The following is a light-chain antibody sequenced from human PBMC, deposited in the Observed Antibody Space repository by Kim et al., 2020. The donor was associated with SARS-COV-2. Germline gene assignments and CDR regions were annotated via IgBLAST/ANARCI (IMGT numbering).Light chain of an antibody. Sequence: QSITISCTGASSDVGRYNLVSWYQQDPGKAPKLILYEVDKRPSGVSHRFSGSKSGTTASLTISGLQTEDEADYYCCSYAGGTGHWVFGGGSRLTVL. CDR1: SSDVGRYNL. J-gene: IGLJ3*02. CDR2: EVD. CDR3: CSYAGGTGHWV. V-gene: IGLV2-23*02.